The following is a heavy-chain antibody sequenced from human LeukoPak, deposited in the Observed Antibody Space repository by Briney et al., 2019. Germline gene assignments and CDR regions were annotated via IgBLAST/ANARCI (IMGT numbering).Heavy chain of an antibody. D-gene: IGHD3-9*01. Sequence: SETLSLTCTVSGGSISSGDYYWSWIRQPPGKGLEWIGYIYYSGSTYYNPSLKSRVTISVDTSKNQFSLKLSSVTAADTAVYYCARVDFDWLFFLQHWGQGTLVTVSS. CDR2: IYYSGST. CDR3: ARVDFDWLFFLQH. CDR1: GGSISSGDYY. V-gene: IGHV4-30-4*01. J-gene: IGHJ1*01.